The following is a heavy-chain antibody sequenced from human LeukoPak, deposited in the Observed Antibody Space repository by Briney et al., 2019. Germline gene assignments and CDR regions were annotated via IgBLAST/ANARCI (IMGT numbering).Heavy chain of an antibody. J-gene: IGHJ4*02. CDR3: ARELKATRYFDY. V-gene: IGHV4-59*01. CDR1: GGSISSYY. Sequence: SETLPLTCTVSGGSISSYYWSWIRQPPGKGLEWIGYIYYSGTTNYNPSLKSRVTISLDTSNNQFSLRLSSVTVADTAVYYCARELKATRYFDYWGQETLVTVSS. CDR2: IYYSGTT. D-gene: IGHD6-6*01.